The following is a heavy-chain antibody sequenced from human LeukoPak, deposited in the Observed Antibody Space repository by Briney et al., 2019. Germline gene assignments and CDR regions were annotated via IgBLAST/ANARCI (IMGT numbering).Heavy chain of an antibody. J-gene: IGHJ4*02. CDR2: IYYSGST. D-gene: IGHD6-13*01. Sequence: SETLSLTCTVSGGSTSSYYWSWIRQPPGKGLEWIGYIYYSGSTNYNPSLKSRVTISVDTSKNQFSLKLSSVTAADTAVYYCAMGVAAATSRYWGQGTLVTVSS. V-gene: IGHV4-59*01. CDR3: AMGVAAATSRY. CDR1: GGSTSSYY.